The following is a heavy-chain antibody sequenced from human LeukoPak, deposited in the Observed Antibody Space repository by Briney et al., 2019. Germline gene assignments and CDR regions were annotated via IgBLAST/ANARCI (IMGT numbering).Heavy chain of an antibody. CDR2: IYYSGNT. CDR3: ARERIAAAGTPHYYYYYYMDV. D-gene: IGHD6-13*01. J-gene: IGHJ6*03. Sequence: SETLSLTCTVSGGSISSYYWSWIRQPPGKGLEWIGYIYYSGNTNYNPSLKSRVTISVDTSKNQSSLKLSSVTAADTAVYYCARERIAAAGTPHYYYYYYMDVWGKGTTVTVSS. V-gene: IGHV4-59*01. CDR1: GGSISSYY.